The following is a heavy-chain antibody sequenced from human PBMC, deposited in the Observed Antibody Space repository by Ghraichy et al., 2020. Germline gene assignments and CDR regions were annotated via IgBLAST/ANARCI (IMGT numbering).Heavy chain of an antibody. V-gene: IGHV4-59*01. Sequence: ESLNISCTVSGGSIRSYYWTWIRQPPGKGLEWIGYIYYYSGTTHYNPSLKSRVTISIDTSQHQLSLKLTSVTAADTAVYYCARVNRGYIYYFDYWGQGTLVTVSS. CDR1: GGSIRSYY. D-gene: IGHD1-1*01. J-gene: IGHJ4*02. CDR2: IYYYSGTT. CDR3: ARVNRGYIYYFDY.